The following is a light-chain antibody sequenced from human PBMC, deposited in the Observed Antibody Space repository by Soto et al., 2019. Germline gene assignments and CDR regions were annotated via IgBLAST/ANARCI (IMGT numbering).Light chain of an antibody. Sequence: DIPLTQSPSTLSGSVGDRVTITCRASQTISSWLAWYQKNPEKAPKLLIYKASTLKSGVPSRCSGRGSGTEITLTISIQQPEDFANYYCLQDYNYRWTFGQGTKVDIK. CDR2: KAS. CDR3: LQDYNYRWT. CDR1: QTISSW. J-gene: IGKJ1*01. V-gene: IGKV1-5*03.